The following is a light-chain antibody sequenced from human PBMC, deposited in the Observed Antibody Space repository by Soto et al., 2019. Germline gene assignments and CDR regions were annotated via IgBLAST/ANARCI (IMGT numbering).Light chain of an antibody. J-gene: IGLJ2*01. Sequence: QAVLTQPPSASGSPGQSVTISCTGTSSDIGDYNYVSWYQQHPGKAPKLMIYEVSKRPSGVPDRFSGSKSGNTAARTVSGLQAEDEADYYCSSDVGSNNWVFGGGTKVTVL. CDR3: SSDVGSNNWV. CDR2: EVS. V-gene: IGLV2-8*01. CDR1: SSDIGDYNY.